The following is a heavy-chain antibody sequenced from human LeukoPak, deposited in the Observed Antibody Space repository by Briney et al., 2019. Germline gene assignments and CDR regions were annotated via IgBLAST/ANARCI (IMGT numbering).Heavy chain of an antibody. CDR1: GYTFGGYG. Sequence: SLRLSCTASGYTFGGYGLSWVRQAPGKGLEWIAFIRSKVYGGTTEYAASVKGRFTLSRDDSKSIAYLQMNSLKTDDTAVYYCARDRWVDSTLYYYDFWGQGTRATVSS. CDR2: IRSKVYGGTT. D-gene: IGHD4-11*01. J-gene: IGHJ4*02. CDR3: ARDRWVDSTLYYYDF. V-gene: IGHV3-49*04.